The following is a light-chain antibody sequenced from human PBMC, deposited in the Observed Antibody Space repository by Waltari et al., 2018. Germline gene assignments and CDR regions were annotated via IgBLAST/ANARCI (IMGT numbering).Light chain of an antibody. J-gene: IGLJ7*01. CDR2: STN. CDR3: ATWDDSLNAAV. V-gene: IGLV1-44*01. CDR1: NSNIGSNP. Sequence: QSVLTQPPSASGTPGLRVPISCSGSNSNIGSNPVNWYQQLPRTAPNLLIYSTNQRPSGGPDRFSGSKSGTSASLAISGLQSEDEADYYCATWDDSLNAAVFGGGTQLSVL.